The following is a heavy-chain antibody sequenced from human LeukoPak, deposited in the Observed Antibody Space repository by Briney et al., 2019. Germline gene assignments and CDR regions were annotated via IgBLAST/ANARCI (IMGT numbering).Heavy chain of an antibody. V-gene: IGHV1-2*02. CDR3: ASVGYSSSWYYFDY. D-gene: IGHD6-13*01. CDR1: GYTFTGYY. Sequence: ASVKVSRKASGYTFTGYYMHWVRQAPGQGLEWMGWINPNSGGTNYAQKFQGRVTMTRDTSISTAYMELSRLRSDDTAVYYCASVGYSSSWYYFDYWGQGTLVTVSS. CDR2: INPNSGGT. J-gene: IGHJ4*02.